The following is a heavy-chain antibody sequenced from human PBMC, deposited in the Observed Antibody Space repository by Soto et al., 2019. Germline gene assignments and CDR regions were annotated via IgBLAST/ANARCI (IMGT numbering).Heavy chain of an antibody. J-gene: IGHJ6*04. CDR3: ARGSRGQSGRAGDFWSGYRIAMDV. CDR2: ISAYNGNT. V-gene: IGHV1-18*01. Sequence: ASVKVSCKASGYTFTSYGISWVRQAPGQGLEWMGWISAYNGNTNYAQKLQGRVTMTTDTSTSTAYMELRSLRSDDTAVYYCARGSRGQSGRAGDFWSGYRIAMDVWGKGTTVTVSS. D-gene: IGHD3-3*01. CDR1: GYTFTSYG.